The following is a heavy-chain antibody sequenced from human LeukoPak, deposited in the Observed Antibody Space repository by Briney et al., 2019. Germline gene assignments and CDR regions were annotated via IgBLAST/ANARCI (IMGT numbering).Heavy chain of an antibody. J-gene: IGHJ4*02. CDR3: ARGGIRVSGIDEFDY. CDR1: GFTFIDYD. V-gene: IGHV3-13*01. CDR2: IGFRGDT. Sequence: PGGSLRLSCAASGFTFIDYDMHWVRQAPGKGLEWVSAIGFRGDTHYSGSVKGRFTISRENAESSLYLQMTSLSAEDTAGYYCARGGIRVSGIDEFDYWGQGTLVTVSS. D-gene: IGHD6-19*01.